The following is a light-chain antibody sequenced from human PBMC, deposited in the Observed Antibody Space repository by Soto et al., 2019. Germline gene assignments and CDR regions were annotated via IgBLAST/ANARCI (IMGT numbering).Light chain of an antibody. V-gene: IGKV1-27*01. J-gene: IGKJ1*01. CDR1: QGISNY. CDR2: AAS. CDR3: QKYNSAPPS. Sequence: DIQMTQSPSSLSASVGDRVAITCRASQGISNYLAWYQQKPEKVPKLLIYAASTLQSGDPSRFSGSGSGTDCSLTISSLQPEDVATSYCQKYNSAPPSLGNGTKVEI.